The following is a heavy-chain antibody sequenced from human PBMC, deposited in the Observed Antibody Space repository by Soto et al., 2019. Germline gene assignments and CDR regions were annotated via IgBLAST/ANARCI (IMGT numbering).Heavy chain of an antibody. CDR1: GGSFSGYY. J-gene: IGHJ4*02. CDR2: INHSGST. V-gene: IGHV4-34*01. Sequence: SETLSLTCAVYGGSFSGYYWSWIRQPPGKGLEWIGEINHSGSTNYNPSLKSRGTISVDTSKNQFSLKLSSVTAADTAVYYCARGKHQTYYYGSGSYSFDYWGQGTLVTVSS. D-gene: IGHD3-10*01. CDR3: ARGKHQTYYYGSGSYSFDY.